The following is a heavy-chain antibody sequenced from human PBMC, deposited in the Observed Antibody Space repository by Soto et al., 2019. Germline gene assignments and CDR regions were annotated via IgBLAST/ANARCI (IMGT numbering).Heavy chain of an antibody. CDR1: GFTFSSYA. J-gene: IGHJ4*02. CDR3: AKAPVLYGSGSYYNYFDY. Sequence: PGGSLRLSCAASGFTFSSYAMSWVRQAPGKGLEWVSAISGSGGSTYYADSVKGRFTISRDNSKNTLYLQMNSLRAEDTAVYYCAKAPVLYGSGSYYNYFDYWGQGTLVTVSS. V-gene: IGHV3-23*01. D-gene: IGHD3-10*01. CDR2: ISGSGGST.